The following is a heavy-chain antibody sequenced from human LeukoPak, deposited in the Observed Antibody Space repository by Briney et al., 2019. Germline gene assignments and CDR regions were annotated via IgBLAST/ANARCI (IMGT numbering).Heavy chain of an antibody. CDR3: ARAFNRAEPIDAFDI. CDR2: ISAYNGNT. Sequence: ASVTVSCKASGYTFTSYGISWVRQAPGQGLEWMGWISAYNGNTNYAQKLQGRVTMTTDTSTSTAYMELRSLRSDDTAVYYCARAFNRAEPIDAFDIWGQGTMVTVSS. D-gene: IGHD1-14*01. CDR1: GYTFTSYG. V-gene: IGHV1-18*01. J-gene: IGHJ3*02.